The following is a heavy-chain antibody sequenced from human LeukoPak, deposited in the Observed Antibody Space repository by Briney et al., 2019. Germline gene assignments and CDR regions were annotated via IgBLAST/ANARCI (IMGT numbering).Heavy chain of an antibody. V-gene: IGHV3-49*03. CDR3: TRVTGGSRFDFDY. J-gene: IGHJ4*02. CDR1: GFTFGDYA. CDR2: IRSKAYGGTT. Sequence: GGSLRLSCTASGFTFGDYAMSWFRQAPGKGLEWVGFIRSKAYGGTTEYAASAKGRFTISRDDSKSIAYLQMNSLKTEDTAVYYCTRVTGGSRFDFDYWGQGTLVTVSS. D-gene: IGHD1-26*01.